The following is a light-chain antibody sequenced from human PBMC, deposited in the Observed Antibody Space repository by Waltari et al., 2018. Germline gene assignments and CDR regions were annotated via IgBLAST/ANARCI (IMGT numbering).Light chain of an antibody. J-gene: IGLJ1*01. CDR1: TLGEKS. Sequence: SSDLTPPPSVSVSPGQTAPVTCFCGTLGEKSVSWYQQMPGQSPGLITYQDTRRPPWIPGQFSGSKSGNTATLTISGAQSMDEDDYYCQAWDISTIVFGSGTKVTVL. CDR3: QAWDISTIV. CDR2: QDT. V-gene: IGLV3-1*01.